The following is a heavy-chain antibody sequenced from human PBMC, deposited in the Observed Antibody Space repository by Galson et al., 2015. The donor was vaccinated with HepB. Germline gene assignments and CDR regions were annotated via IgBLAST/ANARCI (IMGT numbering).Heavy chain of an antibody. J-gene: IGHJ6*02. CDR2: IWYDGSNK. V-gene: IGHV3-33*01. Sequence: SLRLSCAASGFTFSSYGMHWVRQAPGKGLEWVAVIWYDGSNKYYADSVKGRFTISRDNSKNTLYLQMNSLRAEDTAVYYCARDIIRYCSSTSCYHLRSYYYYYGMDVWGQGTTVTVSS. CDR3: ARDIIRYCSSTSCYHLRSYYYYYGMDV. D-gene: IGHD2-2*01. CDR1: GFTFSSYG.